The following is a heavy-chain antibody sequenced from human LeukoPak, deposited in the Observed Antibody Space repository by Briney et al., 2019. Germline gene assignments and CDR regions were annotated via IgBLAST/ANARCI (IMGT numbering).Heavy chain of an antibody. CDR1: GFTFSSYS. J-gene: IGHJ4*02. CDR3: ARDLGYGDYGIDY. Sequence: GGSLRLSCAASGFTFSSYSMNWVRQAPGKGLEWVSYISSSSSTIYYADSVKGRFTISRDNAKNSLYLQMNSLRAEDTAVYYCARDLGYGDYGIDYWGQGTLVTVSS. D-gene: IGHD4-17*01. V-gene: IGHV3-48*01. CDR2: ISSSSSTI.